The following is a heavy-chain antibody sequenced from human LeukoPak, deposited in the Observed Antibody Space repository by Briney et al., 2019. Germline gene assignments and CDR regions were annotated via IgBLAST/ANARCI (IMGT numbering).Heavy chain of an antibody. CDR2: IYYIGGT. D-gene: IGHD3-16*02. CDR1: GGSISSYC. V-gene: IGHV4-59*01. CDR3: ARETYDYVWESYRKPAFDI. J-gene: IGHJ3*02. Sequence: PSETLSLTCTVAGGSISSYCCGWIRQPPGKGLGWIGYIYYIGGTNYNRSLKSRVTLSVDTSKNQFSLKLSSMTAADTAVYYCARETYDYVWESYRKPAFDIWGQGTMATVSS.